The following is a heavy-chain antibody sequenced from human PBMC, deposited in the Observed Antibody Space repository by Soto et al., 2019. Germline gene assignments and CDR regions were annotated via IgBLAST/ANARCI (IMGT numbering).Heavy chain of an antibody. D-gene: IGHD5-12*01. V-gene: IGHV1-69*01. Sequence: SVKVSLNTSGGTFSSYAISLLRHSPGQGLEWMGGIVPIVDTSTYAQKFQGRVTITADESTSTAYMELSSTRSDDTAIYYCVRVVAIPGYPDNWGEGTLVTVSS. CDR3: VRVVAIPGYPDN. J-gene: IGHJ4*02. CDR1: GGTFSSYA. CDR2: IVPIVDTS.